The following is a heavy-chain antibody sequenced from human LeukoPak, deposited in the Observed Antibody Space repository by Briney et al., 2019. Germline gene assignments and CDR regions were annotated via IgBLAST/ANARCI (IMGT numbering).Heavy chain of an antibody. D-gene: IGHD4-17*01. CDR1: GGTFSSYA. CDR2: IIPIFGTA. V-gene: IGHV1-69*06. Sequence: ASVKVSCKASGGTFSSYAISWVRQAPGQGLEWMGGIIPIFGTANYAQKFQGRVTITADKSTSTAYMELSSLRSEDTAVYYCARGPYGDYFYYYYYYMDVWGKGTTVTVSS. CDR3: ARGPYGDYFYYYYYYMDV. J-gene: IGHJ6*03.